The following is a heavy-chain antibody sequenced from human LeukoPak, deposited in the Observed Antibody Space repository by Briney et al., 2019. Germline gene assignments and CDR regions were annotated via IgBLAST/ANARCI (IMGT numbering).Heavy chain of an antibody. J-gene: IGHJ4*02. V-gene: IGHV4-59*08. CDR2: IYYSGST. D-gene: IGHD4-17*01. CDR3: ARHGDGDFINFDY. Sequence: SETLSLTCTVSGGSISSYYWSWIRQPPGKGLKWIGYIYYSGSTNYNPSLKSRVTISVDTSKNQFSLKLSSVAAADTAVYNCARHGDGDFINFDYWGQGTLVTVSS. CDR1: GGSISSYY.